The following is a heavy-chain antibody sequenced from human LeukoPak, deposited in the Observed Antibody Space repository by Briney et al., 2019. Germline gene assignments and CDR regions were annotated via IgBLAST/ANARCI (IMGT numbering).Heavy chain of an antibody. CDR1: GGTFSSYA. D-gene: IGHD2-2*01. CDR2: IIPILGIA. J-gene: IGHJ3*02. V-gene: IGHV1-69*04. CDR3: ARQDSSRTSSSTSRREAFDI. Sequence: GSSVKVSCKASGGTFSSYAISWVRQAPGQGLEWMGRIIPILGIANYAQKFQGRVTITADKSTSTAYMELSSLRSEDTAVYYCARQDSSRTSSSTSRREAFDIWGQGTMVTVSS.